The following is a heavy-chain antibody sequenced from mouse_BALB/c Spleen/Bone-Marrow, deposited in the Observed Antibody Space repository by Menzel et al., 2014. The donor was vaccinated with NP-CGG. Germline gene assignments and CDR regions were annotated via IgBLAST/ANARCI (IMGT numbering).Heavy chain of an antibody. CDR2: ILPGSGSI. V-gene: IGHV1-9*01. CDR1: GYTFSSYW. CDR3: ASPIYYGNYGFAY. Sequence: LQESGAELMKPGASVKISCKATGYTFSSYWIEWVKRRPGHGLEWIGEILPGSGSIKYNEKFKGKATFTADTSSNTAYMQLSSLTSEDSAVYYCASPIYYGNYGFAYWGQGTLVTVSA. J-gene: IGHJ3*01. D-gene: IGHD2-1*01.